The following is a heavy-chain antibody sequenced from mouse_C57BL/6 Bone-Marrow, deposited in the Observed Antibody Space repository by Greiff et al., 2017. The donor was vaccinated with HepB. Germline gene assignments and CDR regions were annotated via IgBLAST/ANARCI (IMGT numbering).Heavy chain of an antibody. J-gene: IGHJ1*03. D-gene: IGHD2-14*01. CDR3: ARMRYSYLYWYFDV. Sequence: QVQLQQSGPGLVQPSQSLSITCTVSGFSLTSYGVHWVRQSPGKGLEWLGVIWSGGSTDYNAAFISRLSISKDNSKSQVFFKMNSLQADDTAIYYCARMRYSYLYWYFDVWGTGTTVTVSS. CDR1: GFSLTSYG. V-gene: IGHV2-2*01. CDR2: IWSGGST.